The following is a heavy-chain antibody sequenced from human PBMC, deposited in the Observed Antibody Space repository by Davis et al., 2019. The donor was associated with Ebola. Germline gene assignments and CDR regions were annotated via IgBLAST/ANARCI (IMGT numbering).Heavy chain of an antibody. J-gene: IGHJ6*03. CDR3: AAGPYCSSTSCYYYYYYYMDV. Sequence: ASVKVSCKASGYTFTSSDINWVRQATGQGLEWMGWMNPNSGNTGYAQTFQGRVTITADESTSTAYMELSSLRSEDTAVYYCAAGPYCSSTSCYYYYYYYMDVWGKGTTVTVSS. CDR1: GYTFTSSD. CDR2: MNPNSGNT. D-gene: IGHD2-2*01. V-gene: IGHV1-8*03.